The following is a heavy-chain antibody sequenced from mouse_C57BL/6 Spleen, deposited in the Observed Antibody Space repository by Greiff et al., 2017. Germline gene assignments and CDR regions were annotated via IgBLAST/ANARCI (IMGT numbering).Heavy chain of an antibody. Sequence: EVQLQQSGPELVKPGASVKISCKASGYTFTDYYLTWVKQSHGKSLEWIGDINPNNGGTSYNQKFKGKATLTVDKSSSTAYMELRSLTSEDSAVYYCARTISYYFDYWGQGTTLTVSS. CDR3: ARTISYYFDY. J-gene: IGHJ2*01. CDR2: INPNNGGT. CDR1: GYTFTDYY. V-gene: IGHV1-26*01.